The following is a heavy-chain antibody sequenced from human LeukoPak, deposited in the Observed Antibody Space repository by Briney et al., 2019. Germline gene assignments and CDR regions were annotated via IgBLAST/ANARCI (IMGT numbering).Heavy chain of an antibody. CDR3: AGSPYSSSWYGDY. CDR2: ISAYNGNT. D-gene: IGHD6-13*01. Sequence: ASVKVSCKASGGTFSSYAISWVRQAPGQGLEWMGWISAYNGNTNYAQKLQGRVTMTTDTSTSTAYMELRSLRSDDTAVYYCAGSPYSSSWYGDYWGQGTLVTVSS. V-gene: IGHV1-18*01. J-gene: IGHJ4*02. CDR1: GGTFSSYA.